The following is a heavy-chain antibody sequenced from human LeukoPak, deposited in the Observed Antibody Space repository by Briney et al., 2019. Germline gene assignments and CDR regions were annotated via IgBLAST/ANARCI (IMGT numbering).Heavy chain of an antibody. CDR3: ARDAGIVGATLFPGGFDY. J-gene: IGHJ4*02. D-gene: IGHD1-26*01. V-gene: IGHV4-30-4*01. Sequence: SQTLSLTCTVSGGSISSGDYYWSWIRQPPGKGLEWIGYIYYSGSTYYNPSLKSRVTISVDTSKNQFSLKLSSVTAADTAVYYCARDAGIVGATLFPGGFDYWGQGTLVTVSS. CDR2: IYYSGST. CDR1: GGSISSGDYY.